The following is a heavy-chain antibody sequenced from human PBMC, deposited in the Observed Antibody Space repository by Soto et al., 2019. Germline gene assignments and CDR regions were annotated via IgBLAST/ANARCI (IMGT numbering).Heavy chain of an antibody. J-gene: IGHJ4*02. D-gene: IGHD1-26*01. Sequence: QVQLVQSGAEVKKPGASVKVSCKASGYTFTSYGFIWVRQAPGQGLEWMGWISANNGNTNYAQTLQGRVTLTTSTSTIAADRELRSMRSAATAVCYCARDRGSSALDYRGPGTLVTVS. CDR1: GYTFTSYG. CDR2: ISANNGNT. CDR3: ARDRGSSALDY. V-gene: IGHV1-18*01.